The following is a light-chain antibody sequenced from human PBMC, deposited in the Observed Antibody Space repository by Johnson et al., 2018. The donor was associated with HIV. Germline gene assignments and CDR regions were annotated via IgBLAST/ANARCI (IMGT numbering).Light chain of an antibody. CDR3: GTWDSSLSAPGYV. J-gene: IGLJ1*01. V-gene: IGLV1-51*01. CDR1: SSNIGDNY. CDR2: DNN. Sequence: QSVLTQPPSVSAAPGHNVSISCSGSSSNIGDNYISWYQQLPGTAPKLLIYDNNKRPSGIPDRFSGSKSGTSATLGITGLQTGDEADYYCGTWDSSLSAPGYVFGTGTKVTVL.